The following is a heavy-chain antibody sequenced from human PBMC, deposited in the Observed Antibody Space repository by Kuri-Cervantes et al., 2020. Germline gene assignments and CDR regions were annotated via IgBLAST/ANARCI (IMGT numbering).Heavy chain of an antibody. CDR1: GFTVSDYY. CDR2: ISSSGSTI. D-gene: IGHD2-15*01. Sequence: GGSLRLSCAASGFTVSDYYMSWIRQAPGKGLEWVSYISSSGSTIYYADSVKGRFTISRDNAKNSLYLQMSSLRAEDTAVYYCAKETAATTDYWGQGTLVTVSS. J-gene: IGHJ4*02. CDR3: AKETAATTDY. V-gene: IGHV3-11*01.